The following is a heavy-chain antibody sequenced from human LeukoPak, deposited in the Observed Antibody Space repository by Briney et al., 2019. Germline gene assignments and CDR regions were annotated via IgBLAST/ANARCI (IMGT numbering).Heavy chain of an antibody. CDR1: GGFVSSSSYY. J-gene: IGHJ2*01. CDR3: ARRWGGTHWYFDL. V-gene: IGHV4-39*01. CDR2: IYYSGST. D-gene: IGHD2-15*01. Sequence: PSETLSLTCTVSGGFVSSSSYYWGWIRQPPGKGLEWIGSIYYSGSTYYNPSLKSRVTISVDTSKNQFSLKLSSVTAADTAVYYCARRWGGTHWYFDLWGRGTLVTVSS.